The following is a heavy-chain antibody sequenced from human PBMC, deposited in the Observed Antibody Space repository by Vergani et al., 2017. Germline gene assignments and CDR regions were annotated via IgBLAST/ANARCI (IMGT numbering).Heavy chain of an antibody. Sequence: VQLVESGGGVVQPGGSLRLSCAASGLTFSTCGMHWVRQAPGKGLEWVSGINWNGGSTGYADSVKGRFTISRDNAKNSLYLQMNSLRAEDTALYYCARERNAYYDFWSGYYTQYYFDYWGQGTLVTVSS. CDR1: GLTFSTCG. V-gene: IGHV3-20*04. D-gene: IGHD3-3*01. CDR2: INWNGGST. J-gene: IGHJ4*02. CDR3: ARERNAYYDFWSGYYTQYYFDY.